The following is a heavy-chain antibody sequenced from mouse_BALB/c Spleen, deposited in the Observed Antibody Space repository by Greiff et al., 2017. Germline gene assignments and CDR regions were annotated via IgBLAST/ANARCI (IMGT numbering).Heavy chain of an antibody. J-gene: IGHJ2*01. CDR2: IDPANGNT. Sequence: VQLQQSGAELVKPGASVKLSCTASGFNIKDTYMHWVKQRPEQGLEWIGRIDPANGNTKYDPKFQGKATITADTSSNTAYLQLSSLTSEDTAVYYCARDLLYYDYDEVRDDWGQGTTLTVSS. D-gene: IGHD2-4*01. CDR3: ARDLLYYDYDEVRDD. V-gene: IGHV14-3*02. CDR1: GFNIKDTY.